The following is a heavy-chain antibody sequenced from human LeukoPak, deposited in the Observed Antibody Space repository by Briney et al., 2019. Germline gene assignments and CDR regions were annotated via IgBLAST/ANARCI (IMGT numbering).Heavy chain of an antibody. CDR3: AKDTTVNIVATINAFDI. CDR2: IYSGGST. V-gene: IGHV3-53*01. J-gene: IGHJ3*02. D-gene: IGHD5-12*01. CDR1: GFTVSSNY. Sequence: GGSLRLSCAASGFTVSSNYMSWVRQAPGKGLEWVSVIYSGGSTYYADSVKGRFTISRDNSKNTPYLQMNSLRAEDTAVYYWAKDTTVNIVATINAFDIWGQGTMVTVSS.